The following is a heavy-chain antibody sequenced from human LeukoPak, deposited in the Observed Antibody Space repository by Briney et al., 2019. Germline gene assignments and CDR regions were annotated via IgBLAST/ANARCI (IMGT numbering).Heavy chain of an antibody. V-gene: IGHV3-13*01. D-gene: IGHD3-16*01. CDR1: GFTFNSYD. J-gene: IGHJ4*02. CDR3: VRVRDGRLGFDY. CDR2: IDTAGNT. Sequence: PGGSLRLSCAASGFTFNSYDMHWLRQATGRGLEWVSAIDTAGNTYYPGSVKGRFTISRENAKNSLYLQMHSLRVGDTAVYYCVRVRDGRLGFDYWGQGTLVNVSS.